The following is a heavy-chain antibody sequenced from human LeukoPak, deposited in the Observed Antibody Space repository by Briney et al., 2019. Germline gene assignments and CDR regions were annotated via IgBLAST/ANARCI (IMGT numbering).Heavy chain of an antibody. CDR2: ISAYNGNT. D-gene: IGHD6-19*01. CDR1: GYTFTSYG. Sequence: ASVKVSCKASGYTFTSYGISWVRQAPGQGLEWMGWISAYNGNTNYAQKLQGRVTMTTDTSTSTAYMELRSLRSDDTAVYYCARPGIAVAGTGGRRTNLSAYWGQGTLVTVSS. CDR3: ARPGIAVAGTGGRRTNLSAY. V-gene: IGHV1-18*01. J-gene: IGHJ4*02.